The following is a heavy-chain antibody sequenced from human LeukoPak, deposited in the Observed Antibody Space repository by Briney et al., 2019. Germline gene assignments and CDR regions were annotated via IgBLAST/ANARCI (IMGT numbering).Heavy chain of an antibody. CDR2: IYPADSDI. CDR1: GCSINNYW. Sequence: GSLTISCTGSGCSINNYWIGWVRQMPGKGLEWMGIIYPADSDIRYSPSFQGQVTISADKSISTAYLQWSSLKASDTAMYYCARHHCSGGSCPFDPWGQGTLVTVSS. CDR3: ARHHCSGGSCPFDP. V-gene: IGHV5-51*01. D-gene: IGHD2-15*01. J-gene: IGHJ5*02.